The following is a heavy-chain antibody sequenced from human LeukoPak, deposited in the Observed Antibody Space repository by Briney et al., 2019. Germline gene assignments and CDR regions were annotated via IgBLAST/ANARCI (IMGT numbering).Heavy chain of an antibody. J-gene: IGHJ4*02. CDR2: INPNSGGT. CDR1: GYTFTGYY. D-gene: IGHD6-19*01. V-gene: IGHV1-2*02. CDR3: ARCIAVAGWEYYFDY. Sequence: ASVKVSCKASGYTFTGYYMHWVRQAPGQGLEWMGWINPNSGGTNYAQKFRGRVTMTRDTSISTAYMELSRLRSDDTAVYYCARCIAVAGWEYYFDYWGQGTLVTVSS.